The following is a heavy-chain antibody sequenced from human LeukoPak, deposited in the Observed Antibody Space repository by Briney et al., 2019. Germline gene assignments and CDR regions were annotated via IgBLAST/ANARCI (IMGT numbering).Heavy chain of an antibody. CDR2: IKQDESEK. CDR3: ARGPLDTYYFDS. V-gene: IGHV3-7*01. Sequence: GGSLRLSCAASGFTFRSYWMTWVRQAPGKGLEWVANIKQDESEKHYVDSVKGRCTVSRDNAKNSLYLQLDSLRADDTAVYYCARGPLDTYYFDSWGQGTLVTVSS. J-gene: IGHJ4*02. D-gene: IGHD3-9*01. CDR1: GFTFRSYW.